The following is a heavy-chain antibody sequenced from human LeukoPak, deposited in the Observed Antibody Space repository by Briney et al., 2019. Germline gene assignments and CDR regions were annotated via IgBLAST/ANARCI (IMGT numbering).Heavy chain of an antibody. Sequence: SETLSLTCTVSGGSISSYYWSWIRQPPGKGLEWIGYIYYSGSTNYNPSLKSRVTISVDTSKNQFSLKLSSVTAADTAVYYCARAPIPYYYYYMDVWGKGTTVTVSS. J-gene: IGHJ6*03. CDR2: IYYSGST. CDR1: GGSISSYY. CDR3: ARAPIPYYYYYMDV. V-gene: IGHV4-59*01.